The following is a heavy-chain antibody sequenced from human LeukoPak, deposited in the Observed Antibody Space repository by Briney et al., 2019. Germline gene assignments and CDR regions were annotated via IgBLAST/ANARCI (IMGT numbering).Heavy chain of an antibody. J-gene: IGHJ4*02. D-gene: IGHD2-15*01. CDR1: GDSISSTSYF. CDR2: IYYSGTT. CDR3: ARHKCSGIYCPFDY. Sequence: SETLSLTCTVSGDSISSTSYFWGWIRQPPGKGLEWIGTIYYSGTTYYNPSLKSRVTISVDTSKNQFSLKLSSVSASDAAVYFCARHKCSGIYCPFDYWGQGTLVTVSS. V-gene: IGHV4-39*01.